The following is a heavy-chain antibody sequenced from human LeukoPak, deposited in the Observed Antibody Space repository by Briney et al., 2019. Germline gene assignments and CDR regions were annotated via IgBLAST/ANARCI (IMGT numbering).Heavy chain of an antibody. CDR1: GGSISSGGYY. D-gene: IGHD3-22*01. Sequence: SQTLSLTCTVSGGSISSGGYYWSWIRQHPGKGLEWIGYIYYSGSTYYNPSLKSRVTISVDTSKNQFSLKLSSVTAADTAAYYCAREVMYYYDSSGYFDYWGQGTLVTVSS. V-gene: IGHV4-31*03. CDR2: IYYSGST. J-gene: IGHJ4*02. CDR3: AREVMYYYDSSGYFDY.